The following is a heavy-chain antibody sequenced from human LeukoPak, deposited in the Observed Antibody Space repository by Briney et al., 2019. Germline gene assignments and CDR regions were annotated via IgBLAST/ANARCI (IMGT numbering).Heavy chain of an antibody. CDR1: GYTFTSYA. J-gene: IGHJ4*02. V-gene: IGHV7-4-1*02. CDR2: INTNTANP. CDR3: AREVGGVIEYYFDY. Sequence: GASVKVSCKASGYTFTSYAMNWVRQAPGQGLEWMGWINTNTANPTYAQGFTGRFVFSLDTSVSTAYLQISSLKAEDTAVYYCAREVGGVIEYYFDYWGQGTLVTVSS. D-gene: IGHD3-16*02.